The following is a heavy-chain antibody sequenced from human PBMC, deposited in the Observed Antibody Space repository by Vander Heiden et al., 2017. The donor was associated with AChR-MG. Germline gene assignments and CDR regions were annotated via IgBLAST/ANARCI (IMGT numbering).Heavy chain of an antibody. J-gene: IGHJ4*02. CDR2: ISSSSSYI. CDR1: GFTFSSYS. V-gene: IGHV3-21*01. D-gene: IGHD3-22*01. CDR3: ASGDSSGYYLPMWGDY. Sequence: EVQLVESGGGLVKPGGSLRLSCAASGFTFSSYSMNWVRQAPGKGLEWVSSISSSSSYIYYADSVKGRFTISRDNAKNSLYLQMNSLRAEDTAVYYCASGDSSGYYLPMWGDYWGQGTLVTVSS.